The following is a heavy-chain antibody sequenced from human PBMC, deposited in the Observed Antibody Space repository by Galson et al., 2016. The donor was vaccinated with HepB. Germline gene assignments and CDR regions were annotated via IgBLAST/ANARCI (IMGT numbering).Heavy chain of an antibody. Sequence: SLRLSCAASGFTFSDSAMNWVRQAPGKGLEWASSISVGGGSTYYADAVKGRFTISRDNSKNTLYLQMNSLRAEDTARYYCAKGRLAARGRCDYWGQGNLVTVSS. CDR3: AKGRLAARGRCDY. V-gene: IGHV3-23*01. CDR2: ISVGGGST. CDR1: GFTFSDSA. J-gene: IGHJ4*02. D-gene: IGHD6-13*01.